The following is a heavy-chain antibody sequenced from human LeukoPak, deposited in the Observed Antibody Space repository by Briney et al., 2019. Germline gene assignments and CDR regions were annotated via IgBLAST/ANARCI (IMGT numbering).Heavy chain of an antibody. J-gene: IGHJ4*02. D-gene: IGHD1-26*01. CDR1: GGSISSYY. CDR3: ARGIVGATIDY. CDR2: IYTSGST. V-gene: IGHV4-4*07. Sequence: SETLSLTCTVSGGSISSYYWSWIRRPAGKGLEWIGRIYTSGSTNYNPSLMSRVTMSIDTSNNQFSLKLFSVTAADTTVYYCARGIVGATIDYWGQGTLVTVSS.